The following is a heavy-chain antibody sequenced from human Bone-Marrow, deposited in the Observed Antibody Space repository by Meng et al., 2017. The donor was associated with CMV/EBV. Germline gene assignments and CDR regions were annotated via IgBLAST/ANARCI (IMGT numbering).Heavy chain of an antibody. Sequence: GESLKISCAASGFTFSSYAMSWVRQAPGKGLEWVSAISGSGGSTYDADSVKGRFTISRDNSKNTLYLQMNSLRAEDTAVYYCAKDHYYDSRPYYYYYGMDVWGQGTTVTVYS. J-gene: IGHJ6*01. CDR2: ISGSGGST. CDR1: GFTFSSYA. V-gene: IGHV3-23*01. CDR3: AKDHYYDSRPYYYYYGMDV. D-gene: IGHD3-22*01.